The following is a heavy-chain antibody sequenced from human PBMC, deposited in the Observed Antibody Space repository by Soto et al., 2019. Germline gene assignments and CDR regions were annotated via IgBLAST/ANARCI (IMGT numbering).Heavy chain of an antibody. CDR2: ISWNSGSI. CDR3: AKGRWSSVSNMDV. V-gene: IGHV3-9*01. CDR1: GFTFDDYA. D-gene: IGHD3-16*02. J-gene: IGHJ6*03. Sequence: GGSLRLSCAASGFTFDDYAMHWVRQAPGKGLEWVSGISWNSGSIGYADSVKGRFTISRDNAKNSLYLQMNSLRAEDTALYYCAKGRWSSVSNMDVWGKGTTVTVSS.